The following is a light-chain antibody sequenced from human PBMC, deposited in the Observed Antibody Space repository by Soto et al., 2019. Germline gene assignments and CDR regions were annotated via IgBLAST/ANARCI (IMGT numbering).Light chain of an antibody. J-gene: IGKJ1*01. V-gene: IGKV1-9*01. CDR1: QGISSY. Sequence: DIQLTQSPSFLSASVGDRVTTTCRASQGISSYLAWYQQKPGKAPKLLIYAASTLQSGVPSRFSGSGSGTEFTLTISSLQPDDFATYYCQQYNSYPTFGQGTKVDIK. CDR2: AAS. CDR3: QQYNSYPT.